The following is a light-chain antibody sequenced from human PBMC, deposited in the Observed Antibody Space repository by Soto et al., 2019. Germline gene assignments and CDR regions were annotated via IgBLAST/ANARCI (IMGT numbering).Light chain of an antibody. V-gene: IGKV1-5*03. CDR2: KAS. J-gene: IGKJ1*01. CDR1: QTISSG. CDR3: QHYNSYSEA. Sequence: DIQMTQSPSPLSGSVGARVTITCRASQTISSGLAWYQQKPGKAPKLLIYKASTLKSGVPSRFSGSGSGTEFTLTISSLQPDDFATYYCQHYNSYSEAFGQGTKVELK.